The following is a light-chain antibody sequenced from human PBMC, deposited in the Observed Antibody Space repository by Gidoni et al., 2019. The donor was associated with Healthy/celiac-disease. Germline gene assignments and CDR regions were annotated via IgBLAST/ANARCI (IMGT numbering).Light chain of an antibody. Sequence: DIQMTQSPSSLSASVGDRVTITCRASQSISSYLNWYQQKPGKAPKLLIYAASSLQSGVPSRFSGNGSGTDFTLTISSLQPEDFATYYCQQSYSTPLFGQXTRLEIK. CDR3: QQSYSTPL. J-gene: IGKJ5*01. CDR2: AAS. V-gene: IGKV1-39*01. CDR1: QSISSY.